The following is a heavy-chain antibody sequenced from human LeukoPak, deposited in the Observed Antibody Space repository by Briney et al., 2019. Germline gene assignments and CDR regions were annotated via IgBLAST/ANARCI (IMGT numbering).Heavy chain of an antibody. Sequence: GGSLRLSCAASGFTFSSYAMSWVRQAPGKGLEWVSAISGSGGSTYYADSVKGRFTISRDNSKNTLYLQMNSLRAEDTAVYYCSGAMVITLFDYWGQGTLVTVSS. CDR1: GFTFSSYA. CDR2: ISGSGGST. J-gene: IGHJ4*02. D-gene: IGHD4/OR15-4a*01. V-gene: IGHV3-23*01. CDR3: SGAMVITLFDY.